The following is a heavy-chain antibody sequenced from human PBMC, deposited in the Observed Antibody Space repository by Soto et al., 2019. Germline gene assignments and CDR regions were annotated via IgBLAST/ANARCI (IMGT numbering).Heavy chain of an antibody. D-gene: IGHD7-27*01. CDR1: GGSISSGDYY. CDR3: ARNWGSRGYFDL. J-gene: IGHJ2*01. V-gene: IGHV4-30-4*01. CDR2: IYYSGST. Sequence: QVQLQESGPGLVKPSQTLSLTCTVSGGSISSGDYYWSWIRQPPGKGLEWIGYIYYSGSTYYIPSLKSRVTISVDTSKNQVSLKLSSVTAADTAVYYCARNWGSRGYFDLWGRGTLVTVSS.